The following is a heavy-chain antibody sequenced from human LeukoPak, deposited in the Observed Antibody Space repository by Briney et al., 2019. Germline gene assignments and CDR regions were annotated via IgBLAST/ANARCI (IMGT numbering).Heavy chain of an antibody. CDR1: GYTFTGYY. CDR3: ARDSGSSGYYHNWFDP. J-gene: IGHJ5*02. V-gene: IGHV1-2*02. D-gene: IGHD3-22*01. Sequence: ASVKVSCKASGYTFTGYYMHWVRQAPGQGLEWMGWINPNSGGTNYAQKFQGRVTMTRDTSISTAYMELSRLRSDDTAVYYCARDSGSSGYYHNWFDPWGQGTLVTVSS. CDR2: INPNSGGT.